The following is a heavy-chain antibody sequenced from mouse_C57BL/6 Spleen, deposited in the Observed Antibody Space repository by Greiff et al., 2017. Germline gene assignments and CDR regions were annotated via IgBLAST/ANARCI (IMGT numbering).Heavy chain of an antibody. CDR2: IHPSDSDT. D-gene: IGHD2-3*01. J-gene: IGHJ3*01. Sequence: QVQLQQPGAELVKPGASVKVSCKASGYTFTSYWMHWVKQRPGQGLEWIGRIHPSDSDTNYNQKFKGKATVTVDKSSSTAYSQRSSLTSEDSAVYYCARIYDGYFSWFAYGGKGTLVTASA. CDR1: GYTFTSYW. V-gene: IGHV1-74*01. CDR3: ARIYDGYFSWFAY.